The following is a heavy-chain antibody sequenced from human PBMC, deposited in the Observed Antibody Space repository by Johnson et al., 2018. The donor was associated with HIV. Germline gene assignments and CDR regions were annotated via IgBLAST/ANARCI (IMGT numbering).Heavy chain of an antibody. D-gene: IGHD3-10*01. V-gene: IGHV3-20*04. CDR2: ISWNSGSI. Sequence: EVQLVESGGGVVRPGGSLRLSCAASGFTFSTYDMHWVRQAPGKGLEWVSGISWNSGSIGYVDSVKGRFTISRDNAKKSLYLQMNSLRTEDTAVYSCARDLRFDRLVQGRVIISGVFDMWGQGTVV. CDR1: GFTFSTYD. J-gene: IGHJ3*02. CDR3: ARDLRFDRLVQGRVIISGVFDM.